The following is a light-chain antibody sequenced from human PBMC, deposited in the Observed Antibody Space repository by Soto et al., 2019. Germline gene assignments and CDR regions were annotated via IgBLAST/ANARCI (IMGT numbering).Light chain of an antibody. CDR2: GAS. J-gene: IGKJ1*01. CDR3: QHYGSSGT. Sequence: EIVLTQSPGTLSLSPGERATLSCRASQSVSNNYLAWYQPKPGQAPRLLIYGASNRATGIPDRFSGSGSGTDFTLTISRLEPEDFAVYYCQHYGSSGTFGQGTKVDIK. V-gene: IGKV3-20*01. CDR1: QSVSNNY.